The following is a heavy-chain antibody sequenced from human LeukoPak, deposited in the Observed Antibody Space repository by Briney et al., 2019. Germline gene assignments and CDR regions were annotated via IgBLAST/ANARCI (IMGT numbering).Heavy chain of an antibody. CDR3: ARLRVTRYYFDY. CDR2: IYHSGST. D-gene: IGHD4-23*01. J-gene: IGHJ4*02. Sequence: SETLSLTCAVSGGSISSSNWWSWVRQPPGKGLEWIGEIYHSGSTNYNPSLKSRVTISVDKSRNQFSLKLSSVTAADTAAYYCARLRVTRYYFDYWGQGTLVTVSS. V-gene: IGHV4-4*02. CDR1: GGSISSSNW.